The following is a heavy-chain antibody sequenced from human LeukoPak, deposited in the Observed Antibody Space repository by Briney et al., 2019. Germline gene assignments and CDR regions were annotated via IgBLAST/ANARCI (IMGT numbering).Heavy chain of an antibody. CDR3: AKGDLARWLQFLDKTYFDY. CDR1: GFTFSAFA. V-gene: IGHV3-23*01. J-gene: IGHJ4*02. CDR2: ISGSGGST. Sequence: PGGSLRLSCAASGFTFSAFAMTWVRQAPGKGLEWVSAISGSGGSTYYADSVKGRFTISRDNSKNTLYLQMNSLRAEDTAVYYCAKGDLARWLQFLDKTYFDYWGQGTLVTVSS. D-gene: IGHD5-24*01.